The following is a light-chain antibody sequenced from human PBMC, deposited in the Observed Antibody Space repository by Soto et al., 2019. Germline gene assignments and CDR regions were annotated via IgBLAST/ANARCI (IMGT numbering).Light chain of an antibody. CDR3: QQYDRSPIT. V-gene: IGKV3-20*01. CDR2: ETS. J-gene: IGKJ5*01. Sequence: EIVFTQSPVTLTLSPGERATLSCRASHSLSVSYLGWYQQRPGQAPRLLIHETSSRATGIPDRFSGSGSGTDFTLTISRLDPEDFAVYFCQQYDRSPITFGRGTRVEIK. CDR1: HSLSVSY.